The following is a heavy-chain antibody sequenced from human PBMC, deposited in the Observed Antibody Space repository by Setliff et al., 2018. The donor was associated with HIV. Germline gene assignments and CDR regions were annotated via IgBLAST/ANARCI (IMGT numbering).Heavy chain of an antibody. CDR1: GGSFSNYY. Sequence: SETLSLTCTVYGGSFSNYYTNWIRQPPGKGLEWIGELSPSGTTRSNPSLQSRVTISLDTSNNQFSLKLSSVTAADTAVYYCARSWLLRGLYYFDFWGQGTLVTVSS. D-gene: IGHD2-21*01. J-gene: IGHJ4*02. CDR3: ARSWLLRGLYYFDF. V-gene: IGHV4-34*01. CDR2: LSPSGTT.